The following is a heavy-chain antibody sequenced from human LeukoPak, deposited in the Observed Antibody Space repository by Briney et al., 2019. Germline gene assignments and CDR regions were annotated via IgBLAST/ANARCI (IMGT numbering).Heavy chain of an antibody. CDR1: GGTFSSYA. V-gene: IGHV1-69*04. Sequence: ASVKVSCKASGGTFSSYAISWVRQAPGQGLEWMGRINPILGIANYAQKFQGRVTITADKSTSTAYMELSSLRSEDTAVYYCARGLGSSGWYHFDYWGQGTLVTVSS. CDR3: ARGLGSSGWYHFDY. J-gene: IGHJ4*02. CDR2: INPILGIA. D-gene: IGHD6-19*01.